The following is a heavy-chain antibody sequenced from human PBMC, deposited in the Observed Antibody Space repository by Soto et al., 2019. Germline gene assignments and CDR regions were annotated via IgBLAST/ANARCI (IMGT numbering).Heavy chain of an antibody. J-gene: IGHJ4*02. Sequence: PSETLSLTCTVSGGSISSGDYYWSWIRQPPGKGLEWIGYIYYSGSTYYNPSLKSRVTISVDTSKNQFSLKLSSVTAADTAVYYCARGLRGLRFLEWLFTNYFDYWGQGTLVTVSS. V-gene: IGHV4-30-4*01. CDR1: GGSISSGDYY. CDR2: IYYSGST. D-gene: IGHD3-3*01. CDR3: ARGLRGLRFLEWLFTNYFDY.